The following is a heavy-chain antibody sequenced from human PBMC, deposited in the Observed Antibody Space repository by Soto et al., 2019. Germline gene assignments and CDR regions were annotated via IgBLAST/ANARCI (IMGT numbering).Heavy chain of an antibody. Sequence: ASVTVSCKASGYTFTSYGISWVRQAPGQGLEWMGWISAYNGNTNYAQKLQGRVTMTTDTSTSTAYMELRSLRSDDTAVYYCTMASWDHYYYYGMDVWGQGTTVIVSS. D-gene: IGHD2-2*01. CDR2: ISAYNGNT. CDR3: TMASWDHYYYYGMDV. V-gene: IGHV1-18*04. J-gene: IGHJ6*02. CDR1: GYTFTSYG.